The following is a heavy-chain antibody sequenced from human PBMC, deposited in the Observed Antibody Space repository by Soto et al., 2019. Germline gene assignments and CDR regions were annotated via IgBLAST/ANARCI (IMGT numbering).Heavy chain of an antibody. CDR1: GFSFSSFG. J-gene: IGHJ3*02. V-gene: IGHV3-30*03. Sequence: QVQLLESGGGVVQPGRSLRLSCAASGFSFSSFGMHWVRQAPGKGLECVAGISFDGSQSYHVDSVKGRFTLSRDNAENTLYLQMNSLRPADTAVYYCARVGSRFVWNIYNDAFDMWGPGTMVTVSS. CDR2: ISFDGSQS. D-gene: IGHD3-16*01. CDR3: ARVGSRFVWNIYNDAFDM.